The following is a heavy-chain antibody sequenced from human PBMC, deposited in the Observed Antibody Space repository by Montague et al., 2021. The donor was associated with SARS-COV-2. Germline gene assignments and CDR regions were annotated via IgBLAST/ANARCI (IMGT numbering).Heavy chain of an antibody. CDR1: GGSITNNIDY. V-gene: IGHV4-39*02. J-gene: IGHJ3*01. CDR2: IYYTGNT. CDR3: ARLKRYFDSSGSPSAFDF. D-gene: IGHD3-22*01. Sequence: SETLSLTCTASGGSITNNIDYWAWIRQPPGKGLEWIGSIYYTGNTYYNPSLKSRVTLSVVTSKNHFTLKLSSVTAAATAVYYCARLKRYFDSSGSPSAFDFWGQGTKVTVSS.